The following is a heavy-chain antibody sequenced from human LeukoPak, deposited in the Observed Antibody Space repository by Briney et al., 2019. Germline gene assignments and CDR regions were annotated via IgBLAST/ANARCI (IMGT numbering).Heavy chain of an antibody. CDR2: INPNSGGT. CDR3: ATPTVTSDAFDI. V-gene: IGHV1-2*02. D-gene: IGHD4-17*01. J-gene: IGHJ3*02. CDR1: GYTFTGYY. Sequence: ASVKVSCKASGYTFTGYYMHWVRQAPGQGLEWMGWINPNSGGTNYAQKFQGRVTMTRDTSISTAYMELSRLRSDDTAVYYCATPTVTSDAFDIWGQGTMVTVSS.